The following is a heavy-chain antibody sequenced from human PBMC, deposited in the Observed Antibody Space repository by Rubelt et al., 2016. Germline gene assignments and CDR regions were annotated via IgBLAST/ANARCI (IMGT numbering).Heavy chain of an antibody. CDR3: ARGNSAEY. CDR1: GGSISSSSYY. CDR2: IYYSGST. J-gene: IGHJ4*02. D-gene: IGHD4-23*01. V-gene: IGHV4-39*07. Sequence: QLQLQESGPGLVKPSETLSLTCTVSGGSISSSSYYWGWIRQPPGKGLEWIGRIYYSGSTYYKPSLKSRVTISVDTSKNQFALKLSAVTAADTAVYYCARGNSAEYWGQGTLVTVSS.